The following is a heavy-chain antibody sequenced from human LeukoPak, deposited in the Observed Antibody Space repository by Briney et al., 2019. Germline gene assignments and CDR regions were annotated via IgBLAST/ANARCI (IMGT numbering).Heavy chain of an antibody. CDR3: ARDRAGRQAWVEFEL. CDR2: INADADT. J-gene: IGHJ5*02. V-gene: IGHV3-53*05. D-gene: IGHD3-10*01. Sequence: GGSLRLSCTVSGFSVISTLMDWVRQAPGEGPEWVGLINADADTVYADSVKGRFTISRDTSKNMVYLQMNSLGPADSAIYYCARDRAGRQAWVEFELWGQGTLVTVSS. CDR1: GFSVISTL.